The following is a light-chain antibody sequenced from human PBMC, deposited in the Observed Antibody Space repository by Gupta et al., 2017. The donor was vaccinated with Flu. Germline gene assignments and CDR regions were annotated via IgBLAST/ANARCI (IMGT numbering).Light chain of an antibody. CDR3: AAWDDSLSGSWV. J-gene: IGLJ3*02. CDR1: SSNIGSNY. V-gene: IGLV1-47*01. Sequence: QSVLTQPPSASGTPGQRVTISCSGSSSNIGSNYVYWYQQLPGTAPKLLIYKNNQRPSEVPDRFSGSKSGTSASLAISGLRSEDEADYYCAAWDDSLSGSWVFGGGTKLTVL. CDR2: KNN.